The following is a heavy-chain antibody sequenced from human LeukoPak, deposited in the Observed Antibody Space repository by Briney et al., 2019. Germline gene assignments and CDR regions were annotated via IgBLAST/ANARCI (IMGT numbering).Heavy chain of an antibody. D-gene: IGHD1-14*01. V-gene: IGHV3-23*01. CDR3: ARGRSIRRNLGSFDY. Sequence: SGGSLRLSCAASGFTFSSYAMSWVRQAPGKGLEWVSAISGSGGSTYYADSVKGRFTISRDNSKNTLYLQMNSLRAEDTAVYYCARGRSIRRNLGSFDYWGQGTLVTVSS. J-gene: IGHJ4*02. CDR2: ISGSGGST. CDR1: GFTFSSYA.